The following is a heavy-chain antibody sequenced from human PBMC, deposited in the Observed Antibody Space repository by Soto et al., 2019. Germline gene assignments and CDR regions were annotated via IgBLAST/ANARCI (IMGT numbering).Heavy chain of an antibody. CDR2: ISAYNGNT. CDR3: ARGGSYCSSTSCYGIQLWSYYAFDI. D-gene: IGHD2-2*01. Sequence: APVKVSCKAAGYRFSVYGISWLRLAPGQGLEWMGWISAYNGNTNYAQKLQGRVTMTTDTSTSTAYMELRSLRSDDTAVYYCARGGSYCSSTSCYGIQLWSYYAFDIWGQGTMVTVSS. CDR1: GYRFSVYG. V-gene: IGHV1-18*04. J-gene: IGHJ3*02.